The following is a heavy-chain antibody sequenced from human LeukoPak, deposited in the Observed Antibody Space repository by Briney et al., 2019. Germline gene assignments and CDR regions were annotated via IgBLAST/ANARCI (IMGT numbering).Heavy chain of an antibody. J-gene: IGHJ3*02. Sequence: GGSLRLSCAASGFTFDDYAMHWVRQAPGKGLEWVSGISWNSGSIGYADSVKGRFTISRDNAKNSLYLQMNGLRAEDTALYYCAKDIGYYDILTGYSEAFDIWGQGTMVTVSS. V-gene: IGHV3-9*01. CDR2: ISWNSGSI. CDR3: AKDIGYYDILTGYSEAFDI. D-gene: IGHD3-9*01. CDR1: GFTFDDYA.